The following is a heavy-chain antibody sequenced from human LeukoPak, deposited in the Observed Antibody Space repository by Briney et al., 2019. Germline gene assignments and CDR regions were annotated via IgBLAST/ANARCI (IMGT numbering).Heavy chain of an antibody. CDR1: GGTFSSYT. CDR2: IIPILGIA. V-gene: IGHV1-69*02. J-gene: IGHJ4*02. CDR3: ARGNGIFGVVSDY. Sequence: ASVKVSCKASGGTFSSYTFSWWRQPPGQGLEWMGRIIPILGIANYAQKFQGRVTITADKSTSTASLELSSVSSADTAVYYCARGNGIFGVVSDYWGQGTLVTVCS. D-gene: IGHD3-3*01.